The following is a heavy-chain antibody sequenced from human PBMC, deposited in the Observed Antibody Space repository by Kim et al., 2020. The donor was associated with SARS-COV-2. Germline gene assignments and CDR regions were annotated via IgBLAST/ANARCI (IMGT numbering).Heavy chain of an antibody. D-gene: IGHD2-21*02. J-gene: IGHJ4*02. CDR2: ISWNSGSI. CDR1: GFTFDDYA. CDR3: AKDFNYGGNSVGFDY. V-gene: IGHV3-9*01. Sequence: GGSLRLSCAASGFTFDDYAMHWVRQAPGKGLEWVSGISWNSGSIGYADSVKGRFTISRDNAKNSLYLQMNSLRAEDTALYYCAKDFNYGGNSVGFDYWGQGTLVTVSS.